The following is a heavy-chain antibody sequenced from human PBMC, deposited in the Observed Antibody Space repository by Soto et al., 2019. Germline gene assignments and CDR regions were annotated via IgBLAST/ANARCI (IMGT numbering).Heavy chain of an antibody. J-gene: IGHJ3*02. D-gene: IGHD6-19*01. CDR2: INPTSGDT. V-gene: IGHV1-2*02. CDR3: ARDRDCVGVAGKDAVD. Sequence: ASVKVSCTASGYPFTHYYIHWVRQAPGQGLEWMGWINPTSGDTKYAQKFQGRVTMTRDTSIRTAYMVLTRLTSDDTALYYCARDRDCVGVAGKDAVD. CDR1: GYPFTHYY.